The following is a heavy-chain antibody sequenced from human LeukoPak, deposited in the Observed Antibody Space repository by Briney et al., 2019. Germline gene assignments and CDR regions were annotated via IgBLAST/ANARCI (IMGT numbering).Heavy chain of an antibody. D-gene: IGHD5-18*01. CDR3: VRGYSYGYGWLHDAFDI. V-gene: IGHV3-9*01. Sequence: GGSLRLSCAASGFTFDDYAMHWVRQAPGKGLEWVSGISWNSGSIGYADSVKGRFTISRDNAKNSLYLQMNSLRAEDTALYYCVRGYSYGYGWLHDAFDIWGQGTMVTVSS. CDR1: GFTFDDYA. J-gene: IGHJ3*02. CDR2: ISWNSGSI.